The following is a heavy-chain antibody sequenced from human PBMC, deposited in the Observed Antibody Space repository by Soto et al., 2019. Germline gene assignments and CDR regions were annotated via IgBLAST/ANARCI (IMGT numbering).Heavy chain of an antibody. CDR3: ARSDYDSSGYYSEGPFNWFDP. D-gene: IGHD3-22*01. CDR1: GGSISSYY. J-gene: IGHJ5*02. CDR2: IYYSGST. V-gene: IGHV4-59*01. Sequence: PSETLSLTCTVSGGSISSYYWSWIRQPPGKGLEWIGYIYYSGSTNYNLSLKSRVTISVDTSKNQFSLKLSSVTAADTAVYYCARSDYDSSGYYSEGPFNWFDPWGQGTLVTVYS.